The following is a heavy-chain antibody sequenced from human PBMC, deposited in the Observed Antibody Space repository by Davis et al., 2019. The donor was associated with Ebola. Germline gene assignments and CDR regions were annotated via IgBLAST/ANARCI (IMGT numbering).Heavy chain of an antibody. CDR1: GYSFKNYA. CDR2: ISAYNGNT. V-gene: IGHV1-18*01. J-gene: IGHJ4*02. CDR3: ARGRYPTSSLDY. Sequence: ASVTVSCKASGYSFKNYAISWVRQAPGQGLEWMGWISAYNGNTNYAQKVQGRVTMTTDTSTGTAYLDLRSLRSDDTAVYYCARGRYPTSSLDYWGQGTLVTVSS. D-gene: IGHD6-6*01.